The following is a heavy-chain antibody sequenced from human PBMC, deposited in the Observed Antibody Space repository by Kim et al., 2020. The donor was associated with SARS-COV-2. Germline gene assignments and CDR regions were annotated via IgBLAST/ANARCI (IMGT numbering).Heavy chain of an antibody. CDR1: GFTFSNYW. CDR2: IKQDGSLK. CDR3: VSKSTG. V-gene: IGHV3-7*01. Sequence: GGSLRLSCAASGFTFSNYWMTWVRQAPGKGLEWVANIKQDGSLKYYVNSVRGRFTVSRDNAKNSLYLQMNSLRVEDTGIYYCVSKSTGWGQGNLVTVSS. J-gene: IGHJ4*02.